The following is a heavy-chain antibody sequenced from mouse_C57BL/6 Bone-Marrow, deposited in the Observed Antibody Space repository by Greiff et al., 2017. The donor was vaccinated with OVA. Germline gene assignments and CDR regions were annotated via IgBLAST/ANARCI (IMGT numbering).Heavy chain of an antibody. V-gene: IGHV1-82*01. CDR3: ARWGRSGSSYYFDY. Sequence: QVQLKESGPELVKPGASVKISCKASGYAFSSSWMNWVKQRPGKGLEWIGRIYPGDGDTNYNGKFKGKATLTADKSSSTAYMQLSSLTSEDSAVYFCARWGRSGSSYYFDYWGQGTTLTVSS. CDR1: GYAFSSSW. J-gene: IGHJ2*01. CDR2: IYPGDGDT. D-gene: IGHD3-2*02.